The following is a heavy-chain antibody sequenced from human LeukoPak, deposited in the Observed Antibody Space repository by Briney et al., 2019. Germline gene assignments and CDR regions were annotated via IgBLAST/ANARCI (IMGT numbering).Heavy chain of an antibody. CDR2: INHSGST. CDR1: GGSFSGYY. V-gene: IGHV4-34*01. Sequence: PSETLSLTCAVYGGSFSGYYWSWIRQPPGKGLEWIGEINHSGSTNSNPSLKSRVTISVDTSKNQFSLKLTSVTAADTAVYYCARDRRYSGYDGLDYWGQGTPVTVSA. CDR3: ARDRRYSGYDGLDY. D-gene: IGHD5-12*01. J-gene: IGHJ4*02.